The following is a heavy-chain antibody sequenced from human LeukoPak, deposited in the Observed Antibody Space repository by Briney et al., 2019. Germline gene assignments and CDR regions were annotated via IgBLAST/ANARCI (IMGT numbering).Heavy chain of an antibody. CDR3: ARHKVAQGRYFDWLLYSPAFDY. CDR1: GYSFTSYW. V-gene: IGHV5-51*01. D-gene: IGHD3-9*01. CDR2: IYPGDSDT. J-gene: IGHJ4*02. Sequence: GESLKISCKGSGYSFTSYWIGWVRQMLGKGLEWMGIIYPGDSDTRYSPSFQGQVTISADKSISTAYLQWSSLKASDTAMYYCARHKVAQGRYFDWLLYSPAFDYWGQGTLVTVSS.